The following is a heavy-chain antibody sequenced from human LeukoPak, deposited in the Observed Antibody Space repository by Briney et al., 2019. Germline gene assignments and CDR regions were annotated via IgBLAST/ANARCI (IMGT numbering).Heavy chain of an antibody. V-gene: IGHV3-11*01. CDR1: GFTFSDYY. CDR2: ISSSGSTI. CDR3: ARGFDWGGYDRGYFDY. Sequence: GGSLRLSCAASGFTFSDYYMSWIRQAPGKGLEWVSCISSSGSTIYYADSVKGRFTISRDNAKNSLYLQMNSLRAEDTAVYYCARGFDWGGYDRGYFDYWGQGTLVTVSS. J-gene: IGHJ4*02. D-gene: IGHD5-12*01.